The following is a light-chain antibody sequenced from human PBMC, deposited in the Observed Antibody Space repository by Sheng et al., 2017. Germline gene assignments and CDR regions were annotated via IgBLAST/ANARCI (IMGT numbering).Light chain of an antibody. CDR3: QQYSNSPPYT. CDR1: QSVSTN. V-gene: IGKV3-20*01. Sequence: EIVMTQSPATLSVSPGETATLSCRASQSVSTNLAWFLQKPGQAPRLLIYAASRRATGIPDRFSGSGSGTDFTLTISRLEPEDFAVYYCQQYSNSPPYTFGQGTKLEI. CDR2: AAS. J-gene: IGKJ2*01.